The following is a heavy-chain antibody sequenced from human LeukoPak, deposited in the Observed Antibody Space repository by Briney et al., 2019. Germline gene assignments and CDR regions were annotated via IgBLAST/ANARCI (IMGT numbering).Heavy chain of an antibody. J-gene: IGHJ4*02. CDR3: PRYADIVVVPAASFDY. D-gene: IGHD2-2*01. Sequence: SETLALTCTASGGSISSGGYYWSWIRQPPGKGLEWIGYIYHSGSTYYNPSLKSRVTISVDRSKNQFSLKLSSVTAADTAVYYCPRYADIVVVPAASFDYWGQGTLVTVSS. CDR2: IYHSGST. CDR1: GGSISSGGYY. V-gene: IGHV4-30-2*01.